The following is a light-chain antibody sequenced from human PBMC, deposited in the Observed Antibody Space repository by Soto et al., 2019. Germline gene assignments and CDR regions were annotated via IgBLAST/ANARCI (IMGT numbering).Light chain of an antibody. J-gene: IGKJ5*01. CDR2: GAS. Sequence: EIVMTQSPATLSVSPGERATLSCRASQSVSKSLAWYQQKPGQAPRLLIFGASTRATGIPARFSGSGSETEFTLTISSLQSEVFAVYYCQQYNNWPPITFGQGTRLEIK. CDR1: QSVSKS. V-gene: IGKV3-15*01. CDR3: QQYNNWPPIT.